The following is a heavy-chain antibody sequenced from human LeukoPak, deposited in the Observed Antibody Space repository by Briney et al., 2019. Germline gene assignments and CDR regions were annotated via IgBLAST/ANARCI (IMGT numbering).Heavy chain of an antibody. CDR3: AAVADDDAFDI. Sequence: PSETLSLTCAVYGGSFSGYYWSWIRQPPGKGLEWIGEINHSGSTNCNPSLKSRVTISVDTSKNQFSLKLSSVTAADTAVYYCAAVADDDAFDIWGQGTMVTVSS. CDR1: GGSFSGYY. D-gene: IGHD6-19*01. V-gene: IGHV4-34*01. J-gene: IGHJ3*02. CDR2: INHSGST.